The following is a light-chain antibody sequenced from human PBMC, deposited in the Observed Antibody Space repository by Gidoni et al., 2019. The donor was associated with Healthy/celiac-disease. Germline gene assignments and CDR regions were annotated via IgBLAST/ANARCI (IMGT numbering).Light chain of an antibody. CDR1: QSVSSY. CDR2: DAS. Sequence: DSVLTQSPATLSLSPGERATLSCRASQSVSSYLAWYQQKPGQAPRLLIYDASNRATGIPARFSGSGSGTDFTLTISSLEPEDFAVYYCQQRSNWPPLTFXGXTKVEIK. J-gene: IGKJ4*01. V-gene: IGKV3-11*01. CDR3: QQRSNWPPLT.